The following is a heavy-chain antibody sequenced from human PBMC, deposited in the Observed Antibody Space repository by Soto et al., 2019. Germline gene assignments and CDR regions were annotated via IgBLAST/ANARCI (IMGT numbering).Heavy chain of an antibody. D-gene: IGHD5-18*01. V-gene: IGHV4-61*08. CDR2: INHSGST. CDR3: ARGQGGYSYPNWFDP. CDR1: GGSISSGDYY. J-gene: IGHJ5*02. Sequence: PSETLSLTCTVSGGSISSGDYYWSWIRQPPGKGLEWIGEINHSGSTNYNPSLKSRVTISVDTSKNQFSLKLSSVTAADTAVYYCARGQGGYSYPNWFDPWGQGTLVTVSS.